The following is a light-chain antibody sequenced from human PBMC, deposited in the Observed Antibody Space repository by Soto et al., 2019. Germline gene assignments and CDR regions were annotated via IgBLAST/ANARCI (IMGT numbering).Light chain of an antibody. CDR1: QGISSY. Sequence: RMTQSPSSLSASTGDRVTITCRASQGISSYLAWYQQKPGKAPKLLIYAASTLQSGVPSRFSGSGSGTDFTLTISCLQSEDFATYYCQQYYSYPPYTFGQ. CDR2: AAS. CDR3: QQYYSYPPYT. J-gene: IGKJ2*01. V-gene: IGKV1-8*01.